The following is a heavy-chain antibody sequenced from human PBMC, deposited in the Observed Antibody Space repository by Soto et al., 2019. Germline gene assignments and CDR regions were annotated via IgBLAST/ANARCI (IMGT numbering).Heavy chain of an antibody. D-gene: IGHD2-21*02. V-gene: IGHV4-31*03. CDR1: GESIINGLYY. CDR3: VRGADRYKCGL. CDR2: VHYSGSI. J-gene: IGHJ4*02. Sequence: QVQVQESGPGLVKPSQTLSLTCTVSGESIINGLYYWTWIRQHPGKGLEWIGHVHYSGSIYYNPYLRSRVTMSVDTSKNQVSLELSSVTVAATAVYYCVRGADRYKCGLWGQGTLVTVSS.